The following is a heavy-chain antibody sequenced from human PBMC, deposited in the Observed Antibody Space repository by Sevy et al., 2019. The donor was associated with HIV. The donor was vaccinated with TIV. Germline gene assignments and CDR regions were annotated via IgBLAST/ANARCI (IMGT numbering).Heavy chain of an antibody. Sequence: SETLSLTCTVSGDSISSYYWSWIRQPAGKGLEWIGRIYISGRTNYNPSLKSRVTMSVDTSKNQFSLKLRSVTAADTAVYFCTRGEVQLWPSGFDYWGQGTLVTVSS. CDR2: IYISGRT. D-gene: IGHD1-1*01. CDR3: TRGEVQLWPSGFDY. CDR1: GDSISSYY. J-gene: IGHJ4*02. V-gene: IGHV4-4*07.